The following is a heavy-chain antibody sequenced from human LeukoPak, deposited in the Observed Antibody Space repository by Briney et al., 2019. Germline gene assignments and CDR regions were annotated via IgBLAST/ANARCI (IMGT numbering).Heavy chain of an antibody. J-gene: IGHJ4*02. Sequence: SGPTLVKPTQTLTLTCTFSGFSLSTSGVGVGWIRQPPGKALEWLALIYWNDDKRYSPSLKSRLTITKDTSKNQVVLTMTNMDPVDTATHYCAHRRGVTIAEAVPYFDYWGQGTLVTVSS. D-gene: IGHD3-10*01. CDR1: GFSLSTSGVG. CDR2: IYWNDDK. CDR3: AHRRGVTIAEAVPYFDY. V-gene: IGHV2-5*01.